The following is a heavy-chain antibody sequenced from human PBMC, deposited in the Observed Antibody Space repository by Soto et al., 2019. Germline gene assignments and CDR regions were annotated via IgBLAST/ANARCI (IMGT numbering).Heavy chain of an antibody. CDR3: TTTQGRLDPTTNDF. J-gene: IGHJ4*02. D-gene: IGHD1-1*01. CDR1: GFTFSNAW. V-gene: IGHV3-15*01. Sequence: EVQLVESGGGLVKPGGSLRLSCAGSGFTFSNAWMRWFRRAPGKGLVWVGRIKSDAYGGAIDYAAHEKGRFNISRDDSKNTLFLQTNTLRAEDTAVYSCTTTQGRLDPTTNDFWGQGTSVIVSS. CDR2: IKSDAYGGAI.